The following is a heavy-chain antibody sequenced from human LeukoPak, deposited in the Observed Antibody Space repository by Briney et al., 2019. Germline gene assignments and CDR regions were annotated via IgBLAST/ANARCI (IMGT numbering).Heavy chain of an antibody. D-gene: IGHD3-10*02. CDR3: AELGITMIGGV. CDR1: GFSFSSYK. Sequence: GGSLRLSCTASGFSFSSYKMNWVRQAPGKGLEWVSYVSISGSTIYYADSVKGRFTISRDNAKKSVHLQMNSLRAEDTAVYYCAELGITMIGGVWGKGTTVTISS. V-gene: IGHV3-48*03. CDR2: VSISGSTI. J-gene: IGHJ6*04.